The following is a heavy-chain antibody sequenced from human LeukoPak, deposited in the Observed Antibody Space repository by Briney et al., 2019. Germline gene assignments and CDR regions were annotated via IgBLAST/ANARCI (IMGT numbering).Heavy chain of an antibody. J-gene: IGHJ4*02. CDR2: ISYDGSNK. CDR3: ARDTAAAGTFGRY. CDR1: GFTFSSYA. D-gene: IGHD6-13*01. Sequence: GGSLRLSCAASGFTFSSYAMHWVRQAPGKGLEWVAVISYDGSNKYYADSVKGRFTISRDNSKNTLYLQMNSLRAEDTAVYYCARDTAAAGTFGRYWGQGTLVTASS. V-gene: IGHV3-30-3*01.